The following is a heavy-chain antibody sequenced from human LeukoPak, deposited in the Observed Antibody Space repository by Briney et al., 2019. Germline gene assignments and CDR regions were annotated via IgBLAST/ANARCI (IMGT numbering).Heavy chain of an antibody. CDR3: AKRKTTVTTLGYYYYYMDV. V-gene: IGHV3-13*01. CDR1: GFTFNRRG. Sequence: GGSLRLSCAASGFTFNRRGMHWVRQPTGKGLEWVSAIGTAGDTYYSHSVKGRFTISRENAKNSLYLHMNSLSAGDTAVYYCAKRKTTVTTLGYYYYYMDVWGKGTTVTVSS. D-gene: IGHD4-17*01. J-gene: IGHJ6*03. CDR2: IGTAGDT.